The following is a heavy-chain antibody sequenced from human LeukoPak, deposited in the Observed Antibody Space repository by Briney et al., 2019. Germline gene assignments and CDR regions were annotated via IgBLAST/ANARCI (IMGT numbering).Heavy chain of an antibody. CDR3: ATPRGYSTAFDAFDI. CDR1: GYTFTSYY. V-gene: IGHV1-46*01. Sequence: ASVKVSCKASGYTFTSYYMHWVRQAPGQGLEWMGIINPSGGSTSYAQKFQGRVTMTRDTSTSTVYMELSSLRSEDTAVYYCATPRGYSTAFDAFDIWGQGTMVTVSS. J-gene: IGHJ3*02. D-gene: IGHD4-11*01. CDR2: INPSGGST.